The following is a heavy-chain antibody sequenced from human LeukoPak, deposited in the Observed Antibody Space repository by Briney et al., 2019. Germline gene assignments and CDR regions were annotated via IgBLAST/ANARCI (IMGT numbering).Heavy chain of an antibody. J-gene: IGHJ4*02. CDR3: ARMVGSSGWYRLDY. CDR1: GGSISSYY. D-gene: IGHD6-19*01. Sequence: KPSETLSLTCTVSGGSISSYYWSWVRQPPVKGLEWIGYIYYSGSTNYNPSLKSRVTISVDTSKNQFSLKLSSVTAADTAVYYCARMVGSSGWYRLDYWGQGTLVTVSS. V-gene: IGHV4-59*01. CDR2: IYYSGST.